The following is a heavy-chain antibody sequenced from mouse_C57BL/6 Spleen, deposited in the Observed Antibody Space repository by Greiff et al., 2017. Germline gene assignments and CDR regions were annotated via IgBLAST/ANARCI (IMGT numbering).Heavy chain of an antibody. D-gene: IGHD2-5*01. CDR2: IYPGDGDT. Sequence: QVQLKESGAELVKPGASVKISCKASGYAFSSYWMNWVKQRPGKGLEWIGQIYPGDGDTNYNGKFKGKATLTADKSSSTAYMQLSSLTSEDSAVYFCTYYSNYGGYAMDYWGQGTSVTVSS. V-gene: IGHV1-80*01. J-gene: IGHJ4*01. CDR3: TYYSNYGGYAMDY. CDR1: GYAFSSYW.